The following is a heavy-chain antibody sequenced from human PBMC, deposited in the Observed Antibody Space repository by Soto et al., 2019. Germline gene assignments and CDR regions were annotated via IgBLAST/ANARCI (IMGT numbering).Heavy chain of an antibody. J-gene: IGHJ4*02. V-gene: IGHV4-34*01. CDR2: INHSGST. D-gene: IGHD3-22*01. CDR3: ASPSGFDSSGYYFAS. Sequence: PSETLSLTCAVYGGSFSGYYWSWIRQPPGKGLEWMGGINHSGSTKYKPSLKSRVTISVDTSKNQFSLKLSSVTAAETAVYYCASPSGFDSSGYYFASGGQGTQVTVSS. CDR1: GGSFSGYY.